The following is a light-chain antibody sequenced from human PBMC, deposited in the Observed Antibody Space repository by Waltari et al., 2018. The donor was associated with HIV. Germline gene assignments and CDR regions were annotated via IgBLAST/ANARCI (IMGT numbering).Light chain of an antibody. Sequence: DIQMTQSPSSLSASVGDRVTITCRASQAISTYLNWYQQKPGKAPKRLIYVASTLQSGVPSRFSGSGSGTDFTLTISSLQPEDFATYYCQQCNSIPQTFGQGTKLEIK. J-gene: IGKJ1*01. CDR1: QAISTY. CDR2: VAS. CDR3: QQCNSIPQT. V-gene: IGKV1-39*01.